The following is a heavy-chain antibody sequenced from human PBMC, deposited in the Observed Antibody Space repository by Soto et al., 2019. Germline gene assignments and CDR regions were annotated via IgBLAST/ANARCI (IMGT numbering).Heavy chain of an antibody. CDR1: GFTFSSYA. CDR3: FTMVRGMGY. J-gene: IGHJ4*02. D-gene: IGHD3-10*01. CDR2: ISSSGGST. V-gene: IGHV3-64D*08. Sequence: GRSLRLSCSASGFTFSSYALHWDRQAPGKRLEYVSAISSSGGSTYSADSVKGRFTISRDNSKNTLYLQMSSLRTEDTAVYYCFTMVRGMGYGGQGTLVNFS.